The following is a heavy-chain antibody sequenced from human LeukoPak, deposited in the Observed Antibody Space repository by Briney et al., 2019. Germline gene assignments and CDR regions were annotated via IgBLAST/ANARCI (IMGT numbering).Heavy chain of an antibody. CDR1: GFTFSSYA. J-gene: IGHJ4*02. CDR3: AKGSIADYDFWSGYYTHYFDY. CDR2: ISGSGGST. D-gene: IGHD3-3*01. Sequence: GGSLRLSCAASGFTFSSYAMSWVRQAPGKGLERVSAISGSGGSTYYADSVKGRFTISRDNSKNTLYLQMNSLRAEDTAVYYCAKGSIADYDFWSGYYTHYFDYWGQGTLVTVSS. V-gene: IGHV3-23*01.